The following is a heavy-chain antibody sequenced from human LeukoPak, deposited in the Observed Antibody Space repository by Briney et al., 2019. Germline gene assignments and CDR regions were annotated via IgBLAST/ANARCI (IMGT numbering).Heavy chain of an antibody. CDR1: GFTFSSYE. CDR2: ISSSGSTI. Sequence: GGSLRLSCAASGFTFSSYEMNWVRQAPGKGLEWVSYISSSGSTIYFADSVKGRFTISRDNAKNSLYLQMNSLRAEDTAVYYCAREFGGWLRLNYYYYMDVWGKGTTVTVSS. CDR3: AREFGGWLRLNYYYYMDV. V-gene: IGHV3-48*03. J-gene: IGHJ6*03. D-gene: IGHD5-12*01.